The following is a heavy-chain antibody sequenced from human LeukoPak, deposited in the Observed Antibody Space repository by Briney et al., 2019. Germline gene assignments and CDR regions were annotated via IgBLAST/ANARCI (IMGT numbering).Heavy chain of an antibody. CDR3: ARDFAAGTGVDY. V-gene: IGHV1-46*01. CDR2: INPSGGST. J-gene: IGHJ4*02. D-gene: IGHD6-13*01. Sequence: ASVKVSCTASGYTFTSYYMHWVRQAPGQGLEWMGIINPSGGSTSYAQKFQGRVTMTRDTSTSTVYMELSSLRSEDTAVYYCARDFAAGTGVDYWGQGTLVTVSS. CDR1: GYTFTSYY.